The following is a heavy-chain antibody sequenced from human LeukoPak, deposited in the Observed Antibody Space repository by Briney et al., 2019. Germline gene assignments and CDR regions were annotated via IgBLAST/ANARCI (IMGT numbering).Heavy chain of an antibody. CDR3: ASCHGSGSYYNGDY. J-gene: IGHJ4*02. D-gene: IGHD3-10*01. V-gene: IGHV4-39*01. CDR1: GGSISSSSYY. Sequence: SETLSLTCTVSGGSISSSSYYWGWIRQPPGKGLEWIGSIYYSGSTYYNPSLKSRVTISVDTSKNQFSLKLSSVTAADTAVYYCASCHGSGSYYNGDYWGQGTLVTVSS. CDR2: IYYSGST.